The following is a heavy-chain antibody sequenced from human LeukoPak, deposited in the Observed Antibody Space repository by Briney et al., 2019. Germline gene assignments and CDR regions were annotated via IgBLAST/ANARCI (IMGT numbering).Heavy chain of an antibody. J-gene: IGHJ4*02. CDR1: GYTFTSYD. Sequence: ASVKVSCKASGYTFTSYDINWVRQATGQGLEWMGWMNPNSGNTGYAQKFQGRVTMTRNTSISTAYMELSSLRSEDTAVYYCASGIAVAGTQRYFDYWGQGTLVTVSS. V-gene: IGHV1-8*01. CDR3: ASGIAVAGTQRYFDY. D-gene: IGHD6-19*01. CDR2: MNPNSGNT.